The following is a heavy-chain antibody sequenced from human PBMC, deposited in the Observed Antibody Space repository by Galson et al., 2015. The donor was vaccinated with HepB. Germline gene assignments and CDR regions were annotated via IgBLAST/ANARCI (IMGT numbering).Heavy chain of an antibody. V-gene: IGHV1-18*04. CDR1: GYTFTSYG. CDR3: AGQKSYDFWSGFEG. CDR2: ISAYNGNT. D-gene: IGHD3-3*01. Sequence: SVKVSCKASGYTFTSYGISWVRQAPGQGLEWMGWISAYNGNTNYAQKLQGRVTMTTDTSTSTAYMELRSLRSDDTAVYYCAGQKSYDFWSGFEGWGQGTLVTVSS. J-gene: IGHJ4*02.